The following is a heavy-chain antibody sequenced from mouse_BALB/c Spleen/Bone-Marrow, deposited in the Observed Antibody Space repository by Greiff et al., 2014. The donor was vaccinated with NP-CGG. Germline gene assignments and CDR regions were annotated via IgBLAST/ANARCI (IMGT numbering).Heavy chain of an antibody. CDR1: GYSFPEYT. J-gene: IGHJ4*01. V-gene: IGHV1-22*01. D-gene: IGHD2-1*01. CDR2: INSNNGGT. CDR3: ARGDYDANYGYAMNY. Sequence: DVKLQESGPELVKPGASVKISCKTFGYSFPEYTMPWVKQNHGKSLEGIGGINSNNGGTSYNQKFKDKATLTVDKSSSTAYMELRRLTSEDSTVYYCARGDYDANYGYAMNYWGQGTPSTVSS.